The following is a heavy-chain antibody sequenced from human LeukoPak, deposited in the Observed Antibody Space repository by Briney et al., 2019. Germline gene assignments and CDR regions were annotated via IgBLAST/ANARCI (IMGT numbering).Heavy chain of an antibody. V-gene: IGHV3-21*01. CDR2: ISSSSSYI. CDR1: GFTFSSYS. Sequence: PGGSLRLSCAASGFTFSSYSMNWVRQATGKGLEWVSSISSSSSYIYYADSVKGRITISRDNAKNSLYLQMNSLRAEDTAVYYCARELAEYSSGWRYFEYWGQGTLVTVSS. CDR3: ARELAEYSSGWRYFEY. D-gene: IGHD6-19*01. J-gene: IGHJ4*02.